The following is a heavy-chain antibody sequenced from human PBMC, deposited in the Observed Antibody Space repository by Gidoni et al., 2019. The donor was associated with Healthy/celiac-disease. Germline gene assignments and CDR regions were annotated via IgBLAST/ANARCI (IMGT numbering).Heavy chain of an antibody. J-gene: IGHJ6*03. V-gene: IGHV4-34*01. D-gene: IGHD3-16*01. Sequence: QVQLQQWGADLLKPSETLSLTCAVYGGSFSGYYWSWIRQPPGKGLAWSGEINNSGSTNYNPSLKSRVTISVDTSKNQFSLKLSSVTAADTAVYYCARGLTYYYYYMDVWGKGTTVTVSS. CDR3: ARGLTYYYYYMDV. CDR1: GGSFSGYY. CDR2: INNSGST.